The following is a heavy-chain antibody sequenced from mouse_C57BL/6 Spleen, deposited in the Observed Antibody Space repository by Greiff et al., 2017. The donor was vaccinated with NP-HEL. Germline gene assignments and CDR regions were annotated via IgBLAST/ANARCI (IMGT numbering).Heavy chain of an antibody. V-gene: IGHV1-74*01. D-gene: IGHD1-1*01. Sequence: QVQLQQPGAELVKPGASVKVSCKASGYTFTSYWMHWVKQRPGQGLEWIGRIHPSDSDTNYNQKFKGKATLTVDKSSSIAYMQLSSLTSEDSAVYYCAIGDYYGSSPFAYWGQGTLVTVSA. J-gene: IGHJ3*01. CDR1: GYTFTSYW. CDR3: AIGDYYGSSPFAY. CDR2: IHPSDSDT.